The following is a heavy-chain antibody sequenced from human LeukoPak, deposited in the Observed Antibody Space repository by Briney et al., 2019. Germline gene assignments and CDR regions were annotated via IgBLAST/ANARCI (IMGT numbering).Heavy chain of an antibody. Sequence: GGSLRLSCAASDFTFSRFHMNWVRQAPGKGLEWVANINEVGSKTYYVDSVRGRFTISRDNTKNSLYLQMNSLRVEETAVYYCASQKTAVTTFDNWGQGTLVTVSS. CDR3: ASQKTAVTTFDN. V-gene: IGHV3-7*01. D-gene: IGHD4-17*01. CDR2: INEVGSKT. CDR1: DFTFSRFH. J-gene: IGHJ4*02.